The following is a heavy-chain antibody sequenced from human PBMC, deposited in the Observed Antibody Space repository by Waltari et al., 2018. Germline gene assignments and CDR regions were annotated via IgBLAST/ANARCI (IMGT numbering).Heavy chain of an antibody. CDR3: ARGGFIGYCSTTSCYSGFDD. CDR1: GFTFSNYW. V-gene: IGHV3-7*03. CDR2: MKQEGSEE. D-gene: IGHD2-2*01. Sequence: EVQLVESGGGFVQPGGSLRLSCAAAGFTFSNYWMNWVRQAPGQGLEWVANMKQEGSEEYYVDSVKGRFTISRDNAKNSLDLQMNSLRAEDTAVYYCARGGFIGYCSTTSCYSGFDDWGQGTLVTVSS. J-gene: IGHJ4*01.